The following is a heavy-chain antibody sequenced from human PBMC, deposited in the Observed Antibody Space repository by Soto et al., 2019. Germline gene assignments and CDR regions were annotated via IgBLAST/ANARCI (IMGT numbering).Heavy chain of an antibody. CDR3: AREGQLWSHLVDY. J-gene: IGHJ4*02. CDR2: INPSGGST. V-gene: IGHV1-46*01. Sequence: ASVKVSCKASGYTFTSYGISWVRPAPGQGLEWMGIINPSGGSTSYAQKFQGRVTMTRDTSTSTVYMELSSLRSEDTAVYYCAREGQLWSHLVDYWGQGTLVTVS. CDR1: GYTFTSYG. D-gene: IGHD5-18*01.